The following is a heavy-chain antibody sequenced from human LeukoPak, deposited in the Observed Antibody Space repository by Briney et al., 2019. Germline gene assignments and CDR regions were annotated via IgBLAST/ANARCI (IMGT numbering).Heavy chain of an antibody. Sequence: PGRSLRLSCAASGFTLDDYAMHWVRQAPGKGLEWVSGISWNSGSIGYADSVKGRFTISRDNAKNSLYLQMNSLRAEDTALYYCAKDRVWFGELSHFDYWGQGTLATVSS. V-gene: IGHV3-9*01. CDR2: ISWNSGSI. CDR1: GFTLDDYA. CDR3: AKDRVWFGELSHFDY. J-gene: IGHJ4*02. D-gene: IGHD3-10*01.